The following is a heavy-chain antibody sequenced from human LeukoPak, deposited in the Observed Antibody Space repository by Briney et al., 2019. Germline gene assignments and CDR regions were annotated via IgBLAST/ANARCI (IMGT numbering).Heavy chain of an antibody. CDR3: ARDLTLGGFFGSGLDY. V-gene: IGHV4-59*01. CDR2: IYYSGST. J-gene: IGHJ4*02. D-gene: IGHD3-10*01. Sequence: SETLSLTCTVSGGSISSYYWSWIRQPPGKGLEWIGYIYYSGSTNYNPSLKSRVTISVDTSKNQFSLKLSSVTAADTAVYYCARDLTLGGFFGSGLDYWGQGTLVTVSS. CDR1: GGSISSYY.